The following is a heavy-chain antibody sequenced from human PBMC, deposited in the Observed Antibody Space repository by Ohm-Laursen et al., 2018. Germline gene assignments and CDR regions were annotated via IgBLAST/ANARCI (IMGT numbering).Heavy chain of an antibody. J-gene: IGHJ4*02. Sequence: GTLSLTCTVSGGSVSHYYWSWIRQVPGKGLEWIGYVYYSGTTSYNPSFESRVTMSLDTSKRQFSLKLTSVTAADTAIYYCARDRGFTFGFDYWGQGTPVTVSS. CDR3: ARDRGFTFGFDY. D-gene: IGHD3-10*01. CDR1: GGSVSHYY. V-gene: IGHV4-59*02. CDR2: VYYSGTT.